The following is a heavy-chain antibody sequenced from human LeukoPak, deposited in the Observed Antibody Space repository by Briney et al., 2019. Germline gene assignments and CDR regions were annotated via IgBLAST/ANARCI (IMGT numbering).Heavy chain of an antibody. CDR1: GVSVSNSW. D-gene: IGHD6-13*01. V-gene: IGHV3-15*01. CDR2: IKSKTGGGTT. Sequence: PGGSLRLSCAASGVSVSNSWMSWVRQAPGKGLEWVGCIKSKTGGGTTDYAAPVKGRFTISRDDSKNTLYLQMNSLKTEDTAVYYCSTDAMAAAGLRPAPWGQGTLVTVSS. J-gene: IGHJ5*02. CDR3: STDAMAAAGLRPAP.